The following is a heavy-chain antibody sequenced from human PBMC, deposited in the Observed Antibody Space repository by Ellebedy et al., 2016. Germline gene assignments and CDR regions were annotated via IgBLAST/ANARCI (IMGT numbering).Heavy chain of an antibody. CDR1: GFTFSSYA. D-gene: IGHD3-22*01. V-gene: IGHV3-30-3*01. CDR2: ISYDGSNK. CDR3: ARQGITMNSNWFDP. J-gene: IGHJ5*02. Sequence: GESLKISCAASGFTFSSYAMHWVRQAPGKGLEWVAVISYDGSNKYYADSVKGRFTISRDNSKNTLYLQMNSLRAEDTAVYYCARQGITMNSNWFDPWGQGTLVTVSS.